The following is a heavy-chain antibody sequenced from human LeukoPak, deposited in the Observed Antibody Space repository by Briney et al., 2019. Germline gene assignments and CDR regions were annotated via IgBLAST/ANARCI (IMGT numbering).Heavy chain of an antibody. CDR1: GYTFTGYY. CDR3: ARDGYGSGSYGYYYYMDV. V-gene: IGHV1-2*02. CDR2: INPNSGGT. J-gene: IGHJ6*03. D-gene: IGHD3-10*01. Sequence: GASVKVSCKASGYTFTGYYMHWVRQAPGQGLEWMGWINPNSGGTNYAQKFQGRVTMTRDTSISTAYMELSRLRSDDTAVYYCARDGYGSGSYGYYYYMDVWGKGTTVTVSS.